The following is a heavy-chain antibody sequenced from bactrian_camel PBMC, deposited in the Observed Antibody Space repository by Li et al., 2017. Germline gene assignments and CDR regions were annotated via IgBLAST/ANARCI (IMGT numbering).Heavy chain of an antibody. CDR3: ARGSQQLLRSKYQA. V-gene: IGHV3S40*01. Sequence: VQLVESGGGSVQSGGSLRLSCAVSADTTTDYCMGWVRQAPGKGLEWLTSINRAGDRANYADSVKGRFTISRDNAKNTVYLQMNSVKPEDTAVYICARGSQQLLRSKYQARGQGTQVTVS. D-gene: IGHD3*01. CDR1: ADTTTDYC. J-gene: IGHJ4*01. CDR2: INRAGDRA.